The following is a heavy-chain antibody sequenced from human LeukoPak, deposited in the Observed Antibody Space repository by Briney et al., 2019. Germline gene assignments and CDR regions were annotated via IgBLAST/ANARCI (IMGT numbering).Heavy chain of an antibody. Sequence: PGGSLRLSCAASGFTFSSYATHWVRQAPGKGLEWVAVISYDGSNKYYADSVKGRFTISRDNSKNTLYLQMNSLRAEDTAVYYRARTDLGSSGHTSNSHRDHYYYGMDVWGQGTTVTVSS. CDR3: ARTDLGSSGHTSNSHRDHYYYGMDV. V-gene: IGHV3-30-3*01. D-gene: IGHD3-22*01. CDR2: ISYDGSNK. CDR1: GFTFSSYA. J-gene: IGHJ6*02.